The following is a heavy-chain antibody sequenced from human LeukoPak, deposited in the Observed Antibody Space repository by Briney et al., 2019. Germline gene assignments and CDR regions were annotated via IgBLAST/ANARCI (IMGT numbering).Heavy chain of an antibody. D-gene: IGHD3-9*01. CDR3: AKGAGPYYDILTGYSPHGPFDY. CDR1: GFTFDDYA. V-gene: IGHV3-9*01. J-gene: IGHJ4*02. CDR2: ISWNSGSI. Sequence: GRSLRLSCAASGFTFDDYAMHWVRQAPGKGLERVSGISWNSGSIGYADSVKGRFTISRDNAKNSLYLQMNSLRAEDTALYYCAKGAGPYYDILTGYSPHGPFDYWGQGTLVTVSS.